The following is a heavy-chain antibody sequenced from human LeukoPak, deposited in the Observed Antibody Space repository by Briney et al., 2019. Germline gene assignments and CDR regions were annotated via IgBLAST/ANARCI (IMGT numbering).Heavy chain of an antibody. CDR2: IGPHSTFT. Sequence: ASMKVSCKSSGFTSTDHYIHWVRQGPGQGLEWMGYIGPHSTFTSSPQEFQGRVTMTRDASMSTAYMELTRLTSDDTAVYYCVREGEGPLSKDFDYWGQGTLVTVSS. J-gene: IGHJ4*02. V-gene: IGHV1-2*02. CDR1: GFTSTDHY. D-gene: IGHD2/OR15-2a*01. CDR3: VREGEGPLSKDFDY.